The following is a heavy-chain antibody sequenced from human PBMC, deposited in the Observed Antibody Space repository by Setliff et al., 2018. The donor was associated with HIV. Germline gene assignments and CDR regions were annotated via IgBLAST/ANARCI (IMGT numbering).Heavy chain of an antibody. J-gene: IGHJ6*02. Sequence: PSETLSLTCTVSGVSISNYYWSWIRQPPGKGMEWIGYMYYSGNTNYNPSLKSRVTISVDTSKSQFSLKLNSVTAADTAVYYCARGHCSGTNCYGVDYYGMDVWGQGTTVTVSS. D-gene: IGHD2-2*01. CDR1: GVSISNYY. CDR2: MYYSGNT. V-gene: IGHV4-59*01. CDR3: ARGHCSGTNCYGVDYYGMDV.